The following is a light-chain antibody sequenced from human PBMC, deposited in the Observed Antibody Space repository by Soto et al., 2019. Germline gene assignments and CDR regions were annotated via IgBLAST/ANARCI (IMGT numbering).Light chain of an antibody. CDR2: SAS. J-gene: IGKJ5*01. CDR3: QNYHLALCT. CDR1: QDIINH. V-gene: IGKV1-27*01. Sequence: DIQMTQSPSTLSASVGDTVTITCRASQDIINHLAWYQQRPGKAPKLLIYSASTLHTGVPSRFRGSGSGTHFTLTISSLQPEDVATYYCQNYHLALCTFGQGTRLEIK.